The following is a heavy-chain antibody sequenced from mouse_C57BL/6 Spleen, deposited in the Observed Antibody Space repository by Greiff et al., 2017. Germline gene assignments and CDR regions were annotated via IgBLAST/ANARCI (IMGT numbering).Heavy chain of an antibody. Sequence: EVQLQESGGGLVKPGGSLKLSCAASGFTFSDYGMHWVRQAPEKGLEWVAYISSGSSTIYYADTVKGRFTISRDNAKNTLFLQMTSLRSEDTAMYYCARMDDYDDGWAMDYWGQGTSVTVSS. CDR2: ISSGSSTI. V-gene: IGHV5-17*01. J-gene: IGHJ4*01. CDR1: GFTFSDYG. CDR3: ARMDDYDDGWAMDY. D-gene: IGHD2-4*01.